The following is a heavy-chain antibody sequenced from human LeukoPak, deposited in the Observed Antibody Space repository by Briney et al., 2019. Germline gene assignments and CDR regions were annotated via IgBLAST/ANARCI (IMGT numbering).Heavy chain of an antibody. CDR3: ARARGRSSHHDY. V-gene: IGHV3-11*05. Sequence: GGSLRLSCAASGFTSSDYYMSWIRQAPGKGLEWVSYISSSSSYTNYADSVKGRFTISRDNAKNSLYLQMNSLRAEDTAVYYCARARGRSSHHDYWGQGTLVTVSS. CDR2: ISSSSSYT. D-gene: IGHD6-13*01. J-gene: IGHJ4*02. CDR1: GFTSSDYY.